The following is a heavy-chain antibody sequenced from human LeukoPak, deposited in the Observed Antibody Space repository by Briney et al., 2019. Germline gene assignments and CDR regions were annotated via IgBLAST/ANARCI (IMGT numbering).Heavy chain of an antibody. D-gene: IGHD2-2*01. V-gene: IGHV4-39*07. Sequence: PSETLSLTCTVSGGSISSSSYYRGWIRQPPGKGLEWIGSIYYSGSTYYNPSLKSRVTISVDTSKNQFSLKLSSVTAADTAVYYCARDKQVVPAAIGLWFDPWGQGTLVTVSS. CDR2: IYYSGST. J-gene: IGHJ5*02. CDR1: GGSISSSSYY. CDR3: ARDKQVVPAAIGLWFDP.